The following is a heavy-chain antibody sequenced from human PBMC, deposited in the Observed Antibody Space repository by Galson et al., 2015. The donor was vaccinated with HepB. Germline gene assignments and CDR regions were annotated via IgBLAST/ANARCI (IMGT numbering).Heavy chain of an antibody. CDR2: INSDGSST. Sequence: SLRLSCAASGFTFSTYWMHWVRHSPGKGLVWVSRINSDGSSTSYADSVKGRFTISRDNAKDTVSLQMNSLRAEDTAVYYCARGGSTWYFDYWGQGTLVTVSS. V-gene: IGHV3-74*01. D-gene: IGHD6-13*01. CDR3: ARGGSTWYFDY. CDR1: GFTFSTYW. J-gene: IGHJ4*02.